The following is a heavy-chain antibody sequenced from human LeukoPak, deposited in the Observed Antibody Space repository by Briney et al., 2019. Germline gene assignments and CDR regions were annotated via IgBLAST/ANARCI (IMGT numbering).Heavy chain of an antibody. V-gene: IGHV4-39*07. CDR1: GDSISTSNSY. CDR2: IYYSGNT. CDR3: ARDSRSGSYYLADY. D-gene: IGHD1-26*01. Sequence: PSETLSLTCAVSGDSISTSNSYWGWIRRPPGKGLEWVGSIYYSGNTYYNPSLKSRVTISVDTSKNQFSLKLSSVTAADTAVYYCARDSRSGSYYLADYWGQGTLVTVSS. J-gene: IGHJ4*02.